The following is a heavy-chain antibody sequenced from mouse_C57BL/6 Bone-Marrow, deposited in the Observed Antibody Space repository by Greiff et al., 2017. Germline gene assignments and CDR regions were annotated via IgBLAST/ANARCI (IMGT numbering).Heavy chain of an antibody. V-gene: IGHV1-80*01. CDR1: GYAFSSYW. Sequence: VHLVESGAELVKPGASVKISCKASGYAFSSYWMNWVKQRPGKGLEWIGQIYPGDGDTNYNGKFKGKATLTADKSSSTAYMQLSSLTSEDSAVYFCARSRGFITTDEGAMDYWGQGTSVTVSS. D-gene: IGHD1-1*01. J-gene: IGHJ4*01. CDR3: ARSRGFITTDEGAMDY. CDR2: IYPGDGDT.